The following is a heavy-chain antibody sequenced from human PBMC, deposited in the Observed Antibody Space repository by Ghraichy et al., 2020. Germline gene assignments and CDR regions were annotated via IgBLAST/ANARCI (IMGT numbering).Heavy chain of an antibody. Sequence: GGSLRLSCAVSEFTFDGYPMTWVRQAPGKGLQWVSTLGADGLSTFYADSVKGRFTISRDKSKRTMSLPMNSLRADDTAVYYCAKDMMVLRILEWLSYFDDWGQGVLVTVAS. J-gene: IGHJ5*02. CDR2: LGADGLST. V-gene: IGHV3-23*01. CDR1: EFTFDGYP. D-gene: IGHD3-3*01. CDR3: AKDMMVLRILEWLSYFDD.